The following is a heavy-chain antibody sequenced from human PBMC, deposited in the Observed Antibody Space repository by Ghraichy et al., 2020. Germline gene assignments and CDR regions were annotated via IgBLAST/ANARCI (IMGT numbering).Heavy chain of an antibody. V-gene: IGHV3-23*01. D-gene: IGHD2-21*02. CDR1: GFTFSSYA. CDR3: AKAKLEGGYCGGDCSPYYFDY. J-gene: IGHJ4*02. CDR2: ISGSGGST. Sequence: GGSLRLSCAASGFTFSSYAMSWVRQAPGKGLEWVSAISGSGGSTYYADSVKGRFTISRDNSKNTLYLQMNSLRAEDTAVYYCAKAKLEGGYCGGDCSPYYFDYWGQGTLVTVSS.